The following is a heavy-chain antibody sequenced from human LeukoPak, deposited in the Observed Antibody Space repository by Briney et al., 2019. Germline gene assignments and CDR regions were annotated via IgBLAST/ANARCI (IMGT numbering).Heavy chain of an antibody. J-gene: IGHJ3*02. D-gene: IGHD2-8*02. Sequence: PSETLSLTCAVYGGSFSGYYWSWIRQPPGKGLEWIGEINHSGSTNYNPSLKSRVTISVDTSKNQFSLKLSSVTAADTAVYYCARAGYCTGGVCSPDAFDIWAKGTMVTVS. CDR1: GGSFSGYY. V-gene: IGHV4-34*01. CDR2: INHSGST. CDR3: ARAGYCTGGVCSPDAFDI.